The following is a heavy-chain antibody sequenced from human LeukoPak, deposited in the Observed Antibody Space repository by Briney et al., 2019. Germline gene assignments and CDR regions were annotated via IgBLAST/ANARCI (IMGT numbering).Heavy chain of an antibody. CDR3: ARDTGYYFGSGNYLYYFDY. CDR1: GGSISSYY. CDR2: MYTSGST. D-gene: IGHD3-10*01. Sequence: PSETLSLXCTVFGGSISSYYWSWIRQPAGKGLEWIGRMYTSGSTNYNPSLKSRATMSVDTSKNQFSLKLSSVTAADTAVYYCARDTGYYFGSGNYLYYFDYWGQGTLVTVSS. J-gene: IGHJ4*02. V-gene: IGHV4-4*07.